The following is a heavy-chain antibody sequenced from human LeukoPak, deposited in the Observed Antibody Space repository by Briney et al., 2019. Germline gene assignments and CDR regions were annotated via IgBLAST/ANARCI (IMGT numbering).Heavy chain of an antibody. CDR1: GFTFTNYW. CDR3: ARFGYSTSLDFYLDV. CDR2: VHPGDSSA. J-gene: IGHJ2*01. Sequence: GASLKISCQASGFTFTNYWIARVRQMPGKGLEWMGIVHPGDSSARYSPSFQDQVTMSADKSISTAYLQWNSLRASDSAMYFCARFGYSTSLDFYLDVWGRGTLVAVSS. D-gene: IGHD6-13*01. V-gene: IGHV5-51*01.